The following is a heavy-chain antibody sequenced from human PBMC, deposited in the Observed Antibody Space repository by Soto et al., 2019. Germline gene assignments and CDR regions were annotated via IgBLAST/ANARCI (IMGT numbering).Heavy chain of an antibody. CDR1: GGPISSYY. CDR2: IYYSGST. D-gene: IGHD2-15*01. CDR3: ARDSPRTYGGIDY. J-gene: IGHJ4*02. V-gene: IGHV4-59*01. Sequence: KTSETLSLTCTVSGGPISSYYWSWIRQPPGKGLEWIGYIYYSGSTNYNPSLKSRVTISVDTSKNQFSLKLSSVTAADTAVYYCARDSPRTYGGIDYWGQGTLVTVSS.